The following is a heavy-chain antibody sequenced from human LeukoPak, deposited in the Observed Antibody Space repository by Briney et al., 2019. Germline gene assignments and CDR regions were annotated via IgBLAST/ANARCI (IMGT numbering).Heavy chain of an antibody. CDR2: IIPILGMA. CDR1: GGTFSSYA. J-gene: IGHJ3*02. Sequence: SVKVSCKASGGTFSSYAISWVRQAPGQGLEWMGRIIPILGMANYAQKFQGRVTITADKSTSTAYMELSSLRSEDTAVYYCASGPLKEKFRNDAFDIWGQGTMVTVSS. V-gene: IGHV1-69*04. D-gene: IGHD2-21*01. CDR3: ASGPLKEKFRNDAFDI.